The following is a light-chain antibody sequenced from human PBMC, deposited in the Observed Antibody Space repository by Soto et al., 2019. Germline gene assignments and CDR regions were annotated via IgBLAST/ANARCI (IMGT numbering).Light chain of an antibody. J-gene: IGKJ2*01. V-gene: IGKV3-20*01. CDR3: QQYGSSPMYT. CDR1: QSVSSSF. Sequence: EIVLTQSPGTLSLSPGERATLSCRATQSVSSSFLAWYQQKPGQAPRLLIHGASTRATAIPDRFSGSGSGTDFTLSISRLEPEDSVVYYCQQYGSSPMYTFGQGTKVEI. CDR2: GAS.